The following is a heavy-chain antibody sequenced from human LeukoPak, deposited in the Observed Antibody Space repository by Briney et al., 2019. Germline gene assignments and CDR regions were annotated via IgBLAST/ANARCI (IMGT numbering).Heavy chain of an antibody. D-gene: IGHD6-13*01. V-gene: IGHV1-2*02. CDR2: INPNSGGT. J-gene: IGHJ5*02. CDR3: PRAGGGIAAAGTGHWFDP. CDR1: GYTFTGYY. Sequence: ASVKVSCKASGYTFTGYYMHWVRQPAGQGLEWMGWINPNSGGTNYAQKFHGRVTMTRDTSISIAYMELSELSADDAAVYYCPRAGGGIAAAGTGHWFDPWGQGTMVTVSS.